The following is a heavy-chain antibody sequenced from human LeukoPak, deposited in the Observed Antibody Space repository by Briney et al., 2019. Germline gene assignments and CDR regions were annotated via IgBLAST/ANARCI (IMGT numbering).Heavy chain of an antibody. Sequence: GGSLRLSCAASGFSFSSYVMSWVRQAPGKGLEWVSAVSGSGGSTYYADSVKGRFTISRDISKNTLYLQMNSLRAEDTAVYYCAKVHWFGGKYFDYWGQGTLVTVSS. D-gene: IGHD3-10*01. CDR3: AKVHWFGGKYFDY. V-gene: IGHV3-23*01. CDR2: VSGSGGST. CDR1: GFSFSSYV. J-gene: IGHJ4*02.